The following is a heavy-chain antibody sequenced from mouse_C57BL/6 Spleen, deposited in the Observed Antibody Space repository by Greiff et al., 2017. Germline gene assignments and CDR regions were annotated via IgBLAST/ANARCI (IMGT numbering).Heavy chain of an antibody. J-gene: IGHJ2*01. V-gene: IGHV6-3*01. CDR3: TDELPYYFDY. Sequence: DVQLVESGGGLVQPGGSMKLSCVASGFTFSNYWMNWVRQSPEKGLEWVAQIRLKSDNYDTHYAVTGKGRFTISRDDPKSSVYLHRNNLRAEDTGIYYSTDELPYYFDYWGQGTTLTVSS. CDR1: GFTFSNYW. CDR2: IRLKSDNYDT.